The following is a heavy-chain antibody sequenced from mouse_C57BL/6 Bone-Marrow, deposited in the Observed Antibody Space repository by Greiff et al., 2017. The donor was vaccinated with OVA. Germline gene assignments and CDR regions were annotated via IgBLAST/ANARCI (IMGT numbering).Heavy chain of an antibody. CDR1: GFTFSSYA. J-gene: IGHJ3*01. CDR2: ISDGGSYT. Sequence: EVQLVESGGGLVKPGGSLKLSCAASGFTFSSYAMSWVRQTPEKRLEWVATISDGGSYTYYPDNVKGRFTISRDNAKNNLYLQMSHLKSEDTAMYYCARGYLLETLFAYWGQGTLVTVSA. D-gene: IGHD1-1*01. CDR3: ARGYLLETLFAY. V-gene: IGHV5-4*01.